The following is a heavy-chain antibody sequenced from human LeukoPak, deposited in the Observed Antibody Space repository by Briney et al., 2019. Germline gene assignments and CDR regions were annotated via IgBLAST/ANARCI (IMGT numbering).Heavy chain of an antibody. V-gene: IGHV1-18*01. J-gene: IGHJ5*02. Sequence: GASVKVSCKASGYTFSSYGISWVRQAPGQGLEWMGWISGYTGNTNYAQNLQGRVTMTTDTSTSTAYMGLRSLRSDDTALYYCARSSWFGGRSEWRWFDPWGQGTLVTVSS. CDR2: ISGYTGNT. CDR3: ARSSWFGGRSEWRWFDP. D-gene: IGHD3-10*01. CDR1: GYTFSSYG.